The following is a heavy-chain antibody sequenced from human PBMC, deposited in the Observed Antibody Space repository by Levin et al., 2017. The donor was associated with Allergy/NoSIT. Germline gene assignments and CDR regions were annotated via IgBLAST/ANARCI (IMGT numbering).Heavy chain of an antibody. CDR1: GGSISSYY. V-gene: IGHV4-59*01. CDR2: IYYSGST. D-gene: IGHD5-18*01. J-gene: IGHJ6*03. Sequence: SETLSLTCTVSGGSISSYYWSWIRQPPGKGLEWIGYIYYSGSTNYNPSLKSRVTISVDTSKNQFSLKLSSVTAADTAVYYCARGTRSYGPDYYYYYYMDVWGKGTTVTVSS. CDR3: ARGTRSYGPDYYYYYYMDV.